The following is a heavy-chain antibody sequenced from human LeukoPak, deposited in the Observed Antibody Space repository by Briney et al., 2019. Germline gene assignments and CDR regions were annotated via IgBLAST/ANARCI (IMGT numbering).Heavy chain of an antibody. D-gene: IGHD3-10*01. CDR3: ATTSYYYGSGSIHAFDI. V-gene: IGHV4-59*08. CDR1: GGSISGYY. CDR2: IYYSGST. J-gene: IGHJ3*02. Sequence: TSETLSLTCTVSGGSISGYYWSWMRQPPEKGLEWIGYIYYSGSTNYNPSLKSRVTISVDTSKNQFSLKLRSVTAADTAVYYCATTSYYYGSGSIHAFDIWGQGTMVTVSS.